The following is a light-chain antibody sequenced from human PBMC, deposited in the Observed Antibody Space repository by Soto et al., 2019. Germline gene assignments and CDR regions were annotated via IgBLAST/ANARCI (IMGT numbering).Light chain of an antibody. J-gene: IGKJ1*01. Sequence: DIQMTQSPSTLSASVGDRVTITCRASQSISSWLAWYQQKPGKAPKLLIYDASNLESGVPARFSGSGSGTEFTLTISSLQPDDFATYYYQQYNSYSRTFGQGTKVELK. V-gene: IGKV1-5*01. CDR1: QSISSW. CDR3: QQYNSYSRT. CDR2: DAS.